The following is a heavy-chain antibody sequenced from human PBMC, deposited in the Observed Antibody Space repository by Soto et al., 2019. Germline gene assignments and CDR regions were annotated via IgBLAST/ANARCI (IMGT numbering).Heavy chain of an antibody. CDR1: GFTFGSYA. J-gene: IGHJ4*02. CDR3: AKGYLYYFDF. CDR2: ISGSGGAT. V-gene: IGHV3-23*01. Sequence: GGSLRLSCAASGFTFGSYAMSWVRQAPGKGVEWVSGISGSGGATYYADSVKGRFTISRDNSKNTLYLQMNSLRAEDTAVYYCAKGYLYYFDFWGQGTLVTVSS. D-gene: IGHD1-26*01.